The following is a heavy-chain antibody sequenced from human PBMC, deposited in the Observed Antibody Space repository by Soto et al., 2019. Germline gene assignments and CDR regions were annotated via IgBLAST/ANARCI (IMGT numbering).Heavy chain of an antibody. CDR2: FDPEDGET. Sequence: ASVKVSCKVSGYTLTELSMHWVRQAPGKGLEWMGGFDPEDGETIYAQKFQGRVTMTEDTSTDTAYMELSSLRSEDTAVYYCATYTGDRAQHKTKTFHYSGTATLVTLSS. D-gene: IGHD1-26*01. V-gene: IGHV1-24*01. J-gene: IGHJ4*02. CDR3: ATYTGDRAQHKTKTFHY. CDR1: GYTLTELS.